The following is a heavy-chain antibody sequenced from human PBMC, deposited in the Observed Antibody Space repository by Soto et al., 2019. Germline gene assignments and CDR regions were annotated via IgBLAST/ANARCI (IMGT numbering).Heavy chain of an antibody. Sequence: ETLSLTCAVYGGSFSGYYWSWIRQPPGKGLEWIGEINHSGSTNYNPSLKSRVTISVDTSKNQFSLKLSSVTAADTAVYYCARRDFWSGYNWFDPWGQGTLVTVSS. D-gene: IGHD3-3*01. V-gene: IGHV4-34*01. CDR3: ARRDFWSGYNWFDP. CDR2: INHSGST. CDR1: GGSFSGYY. J-gene: IGHJ5*02.